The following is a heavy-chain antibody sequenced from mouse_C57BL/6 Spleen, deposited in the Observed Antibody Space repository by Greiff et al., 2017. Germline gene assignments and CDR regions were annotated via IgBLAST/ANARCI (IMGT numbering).Heavy chain of an antibody. V-gene: IGHV1-69*01. D-gene: IGHD1-1*01. J-gene: IGHJ1*03. CDR3: AREVLRSQAGGFDV. Sequence: VKLQQPGAELVMPGASVKLSCKASGYTFTSYWMHWVKQRPGQGLEWIGEIDPSDSYTNYNQKFKGKSTLTVDKSSSTAYMQLSSLTSEDSAVYYCAREVLRSQAGGFDVWGTGTTVTVSS. CDR1: GYTFTSYW. CDR2: IDPSDSYT.